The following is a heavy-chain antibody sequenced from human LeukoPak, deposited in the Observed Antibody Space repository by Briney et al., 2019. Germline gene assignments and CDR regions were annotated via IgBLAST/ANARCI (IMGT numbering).Heavy chain of an antibody. CDR2: ISYDGSNK. Sequence: PGRSLRLSCAASGFTFSSYGMHWVRQAPGKGLEWVAVISYDGSNKYYADSVKGRFTISRDNPKNTLYLQMNSLRAEDTAVYYCAKAEPGYSSGWYGYYGMDVWGQGTTVTVSS. V-gene: IGHV3-30*18. CDR3: AKAEPGYSSGWYGYYGMDV. D-gene: IGHD6-19*01. CDR1: GFTFSSYG. J-gene: IGHJ6*02.